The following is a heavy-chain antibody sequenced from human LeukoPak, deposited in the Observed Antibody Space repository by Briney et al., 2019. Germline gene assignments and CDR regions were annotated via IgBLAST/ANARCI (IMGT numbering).Heavy chain of an antibody. CDR1: GASISSSSYY. CDR2: IYYSGST. Sequence: PSETLSLTCTVSGASISSSSYYWGWIRQPPGKGLEWIGSIYYSGSTYYNPSLKSRVTISVDTSKNQFSLKLSSVTAADTAVYYCARVSKGGYDFDYWGQGTLVTVSS. D-gene: IGHD5-12*01. J-gene: IGHJ4*02. CDR3: ARVSKGGYDFDY. V-gene: IGHV4-39*07.